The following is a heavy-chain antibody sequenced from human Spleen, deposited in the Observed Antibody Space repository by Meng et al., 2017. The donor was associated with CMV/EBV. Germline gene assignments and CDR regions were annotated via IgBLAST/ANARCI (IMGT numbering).Heavy chain of an antibody. D-gene: IGHD1-14*01. CDR3: ARDPLVMGRIGTTDS. CDR2: ISNDGSNK. V-gene: IGHV3-30*19. CDR1: GFTFSRYG. J-gene: IGHJ4*02. Sequence: GGSLRLSCAASGFTFSRYGIHWVRQAPGKGPQWVAVISNDGSNKYYADSVKGRFTIARDNSKNTLYLQMSSLRTDDTAIYYCARDPLVMGRIGTTDSWGRGTLVTVSS.